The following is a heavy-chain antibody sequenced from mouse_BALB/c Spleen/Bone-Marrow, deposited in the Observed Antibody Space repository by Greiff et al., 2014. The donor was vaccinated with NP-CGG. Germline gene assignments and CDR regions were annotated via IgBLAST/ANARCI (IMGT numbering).Heavy chain of an antibody. Sequence: QVQLKESSGAEMASPGASVKMSCKASGYTFTDYTIQRVKQRPGQGLEWIGYVNPRSGYANYNQKFKDKATLTADKSSSTAFMQLSSLTSEDSAVYYCARPKGFALDYWGQGTALTVSS. V-gene: IGHV1-4*01. J-gene: IGHJ2*01. CDR2: VNPRSGYA. CDR1: GYTFTDYT. CDR3: ARPKGFALDY.